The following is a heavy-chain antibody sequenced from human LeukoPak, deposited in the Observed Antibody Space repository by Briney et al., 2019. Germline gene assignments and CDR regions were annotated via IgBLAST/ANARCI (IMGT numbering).Heavy chain of an antibody. Sequence: GGSLRLSCAASGFTFSSYAMSWVRQAPGKGLEWVSAISGSGGSTYYADSVKGRFTISRDNSKNTLYLQMNSLRAEDTAVYYCAKDRAGMATIAGYFDYWGQGTLVTVSS. D-gene: IGHD5-24*01. V-gene: IGHV3-23*01. J-gene: IGHJ4*02. CDR1: GFTFSSYA. CDR3: AKDRAGMATIAGYFDY. CDR2: ISGSGGST.